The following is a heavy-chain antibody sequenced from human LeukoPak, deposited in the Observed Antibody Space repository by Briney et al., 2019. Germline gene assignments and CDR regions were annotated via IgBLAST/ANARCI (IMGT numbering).Heavy chain of an antibody. CDR3: ARVAARQHFDY. D-gene: IGHD6-6*01. J-gene: IGHJ4*02. V-gene: IGHV4-38-2*02. CDR1: GYSISSGYY. Sequence: SETLSLTCTVSGYSISSGYYWGWIRQPPGKGLEWIGSIYHSGSTYYNPSLKSQVTISVDTSKNQFSLKLSSVTAADTAVYYCARVAARQHFDYWGQGTLVTVSS. CDR2: IYHSGST.